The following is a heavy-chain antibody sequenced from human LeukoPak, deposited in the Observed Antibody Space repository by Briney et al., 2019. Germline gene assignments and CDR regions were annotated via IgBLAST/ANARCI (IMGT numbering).Heavy chain of an antibody. D-gene: IGHD4-17*01. J-gene: IGHJ4*02. Sequence: AGGSLRLSCAASGFTFSDYYMSWIRQAPGKGLEWVANIKHDGSDSFYVDSVKGRFTISRDNSENSLYLQMHSLRDEDTAMYFCARDRRPTIYGGLDSWGQGTVVTVS. CDR2: IKHDGSDS. V-gene: IGHV3-7*01. CDR1: GFTFSDYY. CDR3: ARDRRPTIYGGLDS.